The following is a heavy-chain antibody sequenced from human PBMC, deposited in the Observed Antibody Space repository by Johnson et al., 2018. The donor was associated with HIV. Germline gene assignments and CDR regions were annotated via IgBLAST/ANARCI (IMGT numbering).Heavy chain of an antibody. Sequence: MQLVESGGGLIQPGGSLRLSCAASGFTVSSNYMSWVRQAPGKGLEWVSVIYSGGTTHYADSVKGRSTISRDNSKNTLYLQMNSLRAEDTDVYYCTRRSPYDAFDIWGQGTMVTVSS. CDR3: TRRSPYDAFDI. CDR2: IYSGGTT. V-gene: IGHV3-66*03. J-gene: IGHJ3*02. CDR1: GFTVSSNY.